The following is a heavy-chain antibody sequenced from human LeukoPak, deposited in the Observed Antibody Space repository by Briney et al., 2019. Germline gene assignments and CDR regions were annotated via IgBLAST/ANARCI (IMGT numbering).Heavy chain of an antibody. CDR2: IKSKTDGGTT. CDR3: TTDVVGAPSFDY. CDR1: GFTFSNAW. Sequence: GGSLRLSXAASGFTFSNAWMSWVRQAPGKGLEWVGRIKSKTDGGTTDYAAPVRGRFTISRDDSKNTLYLQMNSLKTEDTAVYYCTTDVVGAPSFDYWGQGTLVTVSS. V-gene: IGHV3-15*01. D-gene: IGHD2-15*01. J-gene: IGHJ4*02.